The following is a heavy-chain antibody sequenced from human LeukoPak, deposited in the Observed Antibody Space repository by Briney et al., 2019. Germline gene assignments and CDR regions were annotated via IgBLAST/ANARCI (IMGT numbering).Heavy chain of an antibody. CDR2: INHSGST. V-gene: IGHV4-34*01. CDR1: GGSFSGYY. J-gene: IGHJ4*02. CDR3: ARAAASDY. Sequence: SETLSLTCAVYGGSFSGYYWSWIRRPPGKGLEWIGEINHSGSTNYNPSLKSRVTISVDTSKNQFSLKLSSVTAADTAVYYCARAAASDYWGQGTLVTVSS. D-gene: IGHD6-13*01.